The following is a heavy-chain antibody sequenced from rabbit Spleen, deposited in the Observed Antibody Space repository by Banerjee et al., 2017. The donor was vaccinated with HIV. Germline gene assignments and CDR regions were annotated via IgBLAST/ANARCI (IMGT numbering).Heavy chain of an antibody. D-gene: IGHD1-1*01. V-gene: IGHV1S45*01. CDR2: IDIGGSGFT. CDR3: ARDTSSSFSSYGMDL. CDR1: GVSFSDKDV. Sequence: QEQLEESGGGLVKPEGSLTLTCKASGVSFSDKDVMCWIRQAPGKGLEWIACIDIGGSGFTYFASWAKGRFTISKTSSTTVTLQMTSLTAADTATYFCARDTSSSFSSYGMDLWGQGTLVTVS. J-gene: IGHJ6*01.